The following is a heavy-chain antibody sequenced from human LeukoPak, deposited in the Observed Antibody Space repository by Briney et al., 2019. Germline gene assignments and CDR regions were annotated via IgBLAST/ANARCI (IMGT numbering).Heavy chain of an antibody. CDR3: ARCELGWFDP. Sequence: SETLSLTCAVYGGSFSGYYWSWIRQPPGKGLEWIGEINHSGSTNYNPPLKSRVTISVDTSKNQFSLKLSPVTAADTAVYYCARCELGWFDPWGQGTLVTVSS. V-gene: IGHV4-34*01. CDR1: GGSFSGYY. CDR2: INHSGST. J-gene: IGHJ5*02. D-gene: IGHD3-10*01.